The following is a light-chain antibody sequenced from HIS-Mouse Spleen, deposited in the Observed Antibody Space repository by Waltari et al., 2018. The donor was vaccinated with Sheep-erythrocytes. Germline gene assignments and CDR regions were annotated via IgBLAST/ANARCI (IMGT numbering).Light chain of an antibody. CDR1: SSDVGGYHY. J-gene: IGLJ1*01. Sequence: QSALTQPRSVSGSPGQSVTISCTGTSSDVGGYHYVSWYQQHPGKAPKLRIYDVSKRPSGVPDRFSGSTSGNTASLTISGLQAEDEADYYCCSYAGSYNHVFATGTKVTVL. CDR2: DVS. CDR3: CSYAGSYNHV. V-gene: IGLV2-11*01.